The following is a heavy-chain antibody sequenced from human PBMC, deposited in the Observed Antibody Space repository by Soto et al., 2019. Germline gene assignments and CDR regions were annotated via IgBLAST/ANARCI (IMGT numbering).Heavy chain of an antibody. CDR2: IYPGDSDT. D-gene: IGHD3-3*01. CDR1: EDVVTMDW. Sequence: PWESLKISCKGSEDVVTMDWSGWARQMPGKGLEGIGIIYPGDSDTRYSPSFQGQVTISADKSISTAYLQWSSLKASDTAMYYCARLWKDDFWSGYYYYYGMDVWGQGTTVTVSS. J-gene: IGHJ6*02. V-gene: IGHV5-51*01. CDR3: ARLWKDDFWSGYYYYYGMDV.